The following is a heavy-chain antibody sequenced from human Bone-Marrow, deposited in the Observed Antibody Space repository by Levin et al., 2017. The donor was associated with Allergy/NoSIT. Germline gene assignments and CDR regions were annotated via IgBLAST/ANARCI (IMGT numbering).Heavy chain of an antibody. D-gene: IGHD4-17*01. CDR1: GFTFSNVW. V-gene: IGHV3-15*01. J-gene: IGHJ1*01. Sequence: GGSLRLSCAASGFTFSNVWLSWLRQAPGKGLEWIGRIRQTFAGGATDYAAPLKGRFTISRDDSKDTLYLQMDSLKIEDTAVYYCTTDQATVITKYFQHWGQGTLVPVSS. CDR3: TTDQATVITKYFQH. CDR2: IRQTFAGGAT.